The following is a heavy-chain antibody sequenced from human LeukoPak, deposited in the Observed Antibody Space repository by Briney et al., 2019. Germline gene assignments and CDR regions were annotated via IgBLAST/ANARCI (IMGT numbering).Heavy chain of an antibody. CDR3: ARDRLGFDP. CDR1: GYTFTSYG. J-gene: IGHJ5*02. D-gene: IGHD6-19*01. Sequence: ASVKVSCKASGYTFTSYGISWVRQAPGQGLEWMGWISAYNGNTNYAQKLQGRVTMTTDTSTSTVYMELSSLRSEDTAVYYCARDRLGFDPWGQGTLVTVSS. V-gene: IGHV1-18*01. CDR2: ISAYNGNT.